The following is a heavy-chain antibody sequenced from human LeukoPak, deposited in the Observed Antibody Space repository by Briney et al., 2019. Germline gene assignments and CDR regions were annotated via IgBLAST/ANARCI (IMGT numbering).Heavy chain of an antibody. Sequence: SETLSLTCTVSGASISSSSHYWGWIRQPPGKGLEWIGSIYYSGSTYYNPSLKSRVTISVDTSKNQFSLKLSSVTAADTAVYYCARNLAVGSGSLDYWGQGTLVTVSS. D-gene: IGHD3-10*01. CDR3: ARNLAVGSGSLDY. CDR2: IYYSGST. CDR1: GASISSSSHY. J-gene: IGHJ4*02. V-gene: IGHV4-39*01.